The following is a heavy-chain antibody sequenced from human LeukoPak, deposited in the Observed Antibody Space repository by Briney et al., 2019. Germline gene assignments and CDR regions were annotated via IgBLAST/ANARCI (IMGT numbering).Heavy chain of an antibody. CDR2: IKQDGSEK. V-gene: IGHV3-7*01. CDR1: GFTFSSYW. D-gene: IGHD1-26*01. J-gene: IGHJ3*02. CDR3: ARVLGGSYSAFDI. Sequence: SGGSLRLSCAASGFTFSSYWMSWVRQAPGRGLEWVANIKQDGSEKYYVDSVKGRFTISRDNAKNSLYLQMNSLRAEDTAVYYCARVLGGSYSAFDIWGQGTMVTVSS.